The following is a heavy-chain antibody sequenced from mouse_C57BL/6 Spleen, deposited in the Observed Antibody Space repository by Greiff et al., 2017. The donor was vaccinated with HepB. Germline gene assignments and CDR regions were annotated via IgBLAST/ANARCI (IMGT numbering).Heavy chain of an antibody. CDR1: GYSITSGYY. V-gene: IGHV3-6*01. J-gene: IGHJ2*01. D-gene: IGHD1-1*01. CDR2: ISYDGSN. CDR3: ARVHYGSSYDY. Sequence: VQLKESGPGLVKPSQSLSLTCSVTGYSITSGYYWNWIRQFPGNKLEWMGYISYDGSNNYNPSLKNRISITRDTSKNQFSLKLNSVTTEDTATYYCARVHYGSSYDYWGQGTTLTVSS.